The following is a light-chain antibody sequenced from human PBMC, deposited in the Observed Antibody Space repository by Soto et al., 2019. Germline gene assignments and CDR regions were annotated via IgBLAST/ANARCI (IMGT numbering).Light chain of an antibody. Sequence: QSVLTQPASVSESPGQSITISCTGTNNDVGNYKLVSWFQRHLGKAPKLIIYEGTKRPSGVSNRFSASQSGNTASLTISGLQAEDEADYYCYSYAGTSTWVFGGGTKLTVL. CDR2: EGT. V-gene: IGLV2-23*01. J-gene: IGLJ3*02. CDR3: YSYAGTSTWV. CDR1: NNDVGNYKL.